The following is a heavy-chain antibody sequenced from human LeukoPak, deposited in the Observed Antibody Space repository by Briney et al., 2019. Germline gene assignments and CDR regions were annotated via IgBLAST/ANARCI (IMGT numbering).Heavy chain of an antibody. D-gene: IGHD3-22*01. CDR3: AREVGPAYYYDSSGPFDY. CDR2: INPSGGST. CDR1: GYTFTSYY. J-gene: IGHJ4*02. Sequence: ASVKVSCKASGYTFTSYYMHWVRQAPGQGLEWMGIINPSGGSTSYAQKFQGRVTMTRDTSTSTVYMELSSLRSEDTAVYYCAREVGPAYYYDSSGPFDYWGQGTLVTVSS. V-gene: IGHV1-46*01.